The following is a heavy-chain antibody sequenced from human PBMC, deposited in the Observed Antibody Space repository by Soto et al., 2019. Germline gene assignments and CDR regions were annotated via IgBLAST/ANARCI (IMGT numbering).Heavy chain of an antibody. CDR2: KHHSGRT. D-gene: IGHD6-19*01. CDR1: GGSINNGYW. CDR3: AYSSGWWRLDV. Sequence: QVHLQESGPGLVKPSGTLSLTCGVSGGSINNGYWWTWVRQPPGKGLEWIGEKHHSGRTNYNLSLKSRVSISLDKSKNQFSLILSSVTAADTAVYYCAYSSGWWRLDVWGQGTTVTVSS. V-gene: IGHV4-4*02. J-gene: IGHJ6*02.